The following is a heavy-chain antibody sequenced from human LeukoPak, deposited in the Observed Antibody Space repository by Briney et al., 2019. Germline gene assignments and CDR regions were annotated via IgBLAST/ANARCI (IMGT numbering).Heavy chain of an antibody. CDR1: GGSFSGYY. D-gene: IGHD5-12*01. V-gene: IGHV4-34*01. CDR2: INHSGST. CDR3: ARDTTSGYDGNWFDP. J-gene: IGHJ5*02. Sequence: SETLSLTCAVYGGSFSGYYWSWIRQPPGKGLEWIGEINHSGSTNYNPSLKSRVTISVDKSKNQFSLKLSSVTAADTAVYYCARDTTSGYDGNWFDPWGQGTLVTVSS.